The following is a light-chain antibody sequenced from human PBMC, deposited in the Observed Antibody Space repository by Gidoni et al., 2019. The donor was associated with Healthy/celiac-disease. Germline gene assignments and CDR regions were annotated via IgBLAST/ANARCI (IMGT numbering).Light chain of an antibody. CDR2: KAS. CDR1: QSISSW. Sequence: DIQMTQSPSTLSASVEDRVTITCRASQSISSWLAWYQQKPGKAPKLLIYKASSLESGVPSRFSGSGSGTEFTLTISSLQPDDFATYYCQQYNSYPYTFXQXTKLXIK. CDR3: QQYNSYPYT. V-gene: IGKV1-5*03. J-gene: IGKJ2*01.